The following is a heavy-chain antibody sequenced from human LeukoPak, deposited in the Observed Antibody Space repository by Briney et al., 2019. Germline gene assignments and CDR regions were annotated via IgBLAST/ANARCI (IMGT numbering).Heavy chain of an antibody. D-gene: IGHD3-16*01. J-gene: IGHJ4*02. V-gene: IGHV3-7*01. CDR2: IKHNGDEL. CDR3: ARELRTFDS. CDR1: GFTFSSYW. Sequence: GGSLRLSCAASGFTFSSYWTTWVRQAPGKGLERVADIKHNGDELNYVDSVEDRFTISRDNAKNSLYVHMTDLRAEDTAVYYCARELRTFDSWGQGTLVTVSS.